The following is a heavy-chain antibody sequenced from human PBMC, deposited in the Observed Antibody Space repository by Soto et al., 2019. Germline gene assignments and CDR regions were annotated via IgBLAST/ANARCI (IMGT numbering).Heavy chain of an antibody. CDR1: GFTVSSNY. V-gene: IGHV3-53*01. CDR2: IYSGGNT. D-gene: IGHD3-10*01. CDR3: ARDLATTGGGYYYGMDV. Sequence: PGGSLRLSCAASGFTVSSNYMSWVRQAPGKGLEWVSVIYSGGNTYYADSVKGRFTISRDNSKNTLYLQMNSLRAEDTAVYYCARDLATTGGGYYYGMDVWGQGTTVTVSS. J-gene: IGHJ6*02.